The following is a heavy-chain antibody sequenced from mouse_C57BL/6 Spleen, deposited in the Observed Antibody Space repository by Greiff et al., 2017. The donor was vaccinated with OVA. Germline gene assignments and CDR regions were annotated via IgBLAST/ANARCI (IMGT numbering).Heavy chain of an antibody. J-gene: IGHJ2*01. CDR3: AIGSSYYFDY. Sequence: VQLQQSGPELVKPGASVKISCKASGYTFTDYYMNWVKQSHGKSLEWIGDINPNNGGTSYNQKFKGKATLTVDKSSSTAYMELRSLTSEDSAVYYCAIGSSYYFDYWGQGTTLTVSS. V-gene: IGHV1-26*01. CDR1: GYTFTDYY. D-gene: IGHD1-1*01. CDR2: INPNNGGT.